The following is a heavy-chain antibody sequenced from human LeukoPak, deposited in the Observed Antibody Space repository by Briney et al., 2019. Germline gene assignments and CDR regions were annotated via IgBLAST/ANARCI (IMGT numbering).Heavy chain of an antibody. D-gene: IGHD1-26*01. CDR1: GYTFTSYY. CDR3: VRFRHSYYYMDV. V-gene: IGHV1-46*01. J-gene: IGHJ6*03. CDR2: INPSGGST. Sequence: GASVKVSCKASGYTFTSYYMHWVRQAPGQGLEWMGIINPSGGSTSYAQKFQGGVTMTRDMSTSTVYMELSSLRSEDTAVYYCVRFRHSYYYMDVWGKGTTVTVSS.